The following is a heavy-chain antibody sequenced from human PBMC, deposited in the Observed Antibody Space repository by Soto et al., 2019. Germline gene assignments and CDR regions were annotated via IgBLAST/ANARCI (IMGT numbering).Heavy chain of an antibody. D-gene: IGHD2-21*02. V-gene: IGHV4-30-2*01. CDR2: INHLETT. Sequence: PSETLSLTCTVSGASITFGGYSWSWIRQTPGKGLEWIGYINHLETTFYNPSFESRLTLSIDRAKNQFSLKLHSMSAADRAVYFCARGGGDDSFDYWGQGILVTVSS. J-gene: IGHJ4*02. CDR3: ARGGGDDSFDY. CDR1: GASITFGGYS.